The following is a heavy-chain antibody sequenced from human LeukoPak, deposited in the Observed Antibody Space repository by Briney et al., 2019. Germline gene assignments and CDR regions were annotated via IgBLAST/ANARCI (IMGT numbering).Heavy chain of an antibody. CDR2: ISYSSSYI. D-gene: IGHD1-26*01. CDR3: ASLVGATTKPDSDH. CDR1: GFTFSTHN. Sequence: GGSLRLSCAASGFTFSTHNMNWVRQAPGKGLEWVSSISYSSSYIYYADSVKGRFTISRDNAESSLYLQMNSLRVEDTAVYYCASLVGATTKPDSDHWGQGTLVTVPS. J-gene: IGHJ4*02. V-gene: IGHV3-21*01.